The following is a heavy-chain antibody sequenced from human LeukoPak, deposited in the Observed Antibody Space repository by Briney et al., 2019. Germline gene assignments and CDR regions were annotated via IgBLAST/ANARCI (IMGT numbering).Heavy chain of an antibody. J-gene: IGHJ5*02. Sequence: SETLSLTCAVSGYSISSSYYWSWIRQPAGKGLEWIGRIYTSGSTNYNPSLKSRVTMSVDTSKNQFSLKLSSVTAADTAVYYRARDASIAAAGDNWFDPWGQGTLVTVSS. V-gene: IGHV4-4*07. CDR2: IYTSGST. CDR1: GYSISSSYY. CDR3: ARDASIAAAGDNWFDP. D-gene: IGHD6-13*01.